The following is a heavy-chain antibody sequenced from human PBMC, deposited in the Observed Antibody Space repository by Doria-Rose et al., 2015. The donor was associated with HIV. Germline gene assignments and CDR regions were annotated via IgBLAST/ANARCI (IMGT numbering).Heavy chain of an antibody. CDR2: INHSGSP. J-gene: IGHJ4*02. V-gene: IGHV4-34*01. Sequence: QVQLQESGAGLLKPSETLSLTCAVYGGSFRGHYWNWIHQPPGKGLEWIGEINHSGSPNYNPSLKSRVTMSVDTSRKQFSLKLNSVTAADTAVYYCARAGPEYYFDSWGQGTLVTVSS. CDR3: ARAGPEYYFDS. CDR1: GGSFRGHY.